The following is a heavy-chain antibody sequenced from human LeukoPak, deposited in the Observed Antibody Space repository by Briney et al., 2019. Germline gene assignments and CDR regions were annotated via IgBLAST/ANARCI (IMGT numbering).Heavy chain of an antibody. J-gene: IGHJ4*02. D-gene: IGHD4-17*01. CDR3: ATANGDYVDY. CDR2: IYDSGST. V-gene: IGHV4-59*08. CDR1: GASISSPY. Sequence: SETLSLTCTVSGASISSPYWSWIRQPPEKGLEWIGYIYDSGSTNYNPSLRSRVTISVDTSKSQFSLKLSSVTAADAAVYYCATANGDYVDYWGQGTPDTVSS.